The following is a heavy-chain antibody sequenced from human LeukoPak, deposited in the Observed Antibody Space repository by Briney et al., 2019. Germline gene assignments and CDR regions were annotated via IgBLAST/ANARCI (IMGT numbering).Heavy chain of an antibody. J-gene: IGHJ4*02. V-gene: IGHV1-18*04. CDR2: TSAYNGNT. CDR3: ARVAPPNDYGDYWGYFDY. Sequence: ASVKVPCKASGYTFTSYGISWVRQAPGQGLEWMGWTSAYNGNTNYAQKLQGRVTMTTDTSTSTAYMELRSLRSDVTAVYYCARVAPPNDYGDYWGYFDYWGQGTLVTVSS. CDR1: GYTFTSYG. D-gene: IGHD4-17*01.